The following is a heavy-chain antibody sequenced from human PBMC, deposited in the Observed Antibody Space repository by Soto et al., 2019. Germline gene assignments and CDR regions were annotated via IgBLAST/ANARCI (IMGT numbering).Heavy chain of an antibody. D-gene: IGHD3-10*01. CDR1: GGSISSGGYY. CDR2: IYYSGST. J-gene: IGHJ3*02. CDR3: GFGRFPSLVFDI. V-gene: IGHV4-31*02. Sequence: SQTLSLPCTVSGGSISSGGYYWSWIRQQPGKGLEWIGYIYYSGSTYYNPSLKSRVTISVDTSKNQFSLKLSYVTAADTALYCCGFGRFPSLVFDIWGQGTMVTVSS.